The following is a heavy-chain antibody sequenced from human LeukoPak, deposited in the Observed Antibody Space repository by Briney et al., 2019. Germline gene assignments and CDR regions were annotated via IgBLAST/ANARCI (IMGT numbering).Heavy chain of an antibody. D-gene: IGHD6-13*01. J-gene: IGHJ4*02. Sequence: PGRCLRLSCAASGFTSSSYGMHWVRQAPGKGLEWVAVISYDGSNKYYADSVKGRFTISRDNSKNTLYLQMNSLRAEDTAVYYCAKEMPRGSWYFDYWGQGTLVTVSS. V-gene: IGHV3-30*18. CDR1: GFTSSSYG. CDR2: ISYDGSNK. CDR3: AKEMPRGSWYFDY.